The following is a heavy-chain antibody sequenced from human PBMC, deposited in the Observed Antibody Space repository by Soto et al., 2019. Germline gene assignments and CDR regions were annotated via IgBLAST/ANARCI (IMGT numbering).Heavy chain of an antibody. Sequence: GGSLRLSCAASGFTFSSYAMSWVRQAPGKGLEWVSAISGSGGSTYYADSVKGRFTISRDNSKNTLYLQMNSLRAEDTAVYYCAKAKYATNTAMVYFDYWGQGTLVTVSS. CDR3: AKAKYATNTAMVYFDY. J-gene: IGHJ4*02. CDR2: ISGSGGST. CDR1: GFTFSSYA. V-gene: IGHV3-23*01. D-gene: IGHD5-18*01.